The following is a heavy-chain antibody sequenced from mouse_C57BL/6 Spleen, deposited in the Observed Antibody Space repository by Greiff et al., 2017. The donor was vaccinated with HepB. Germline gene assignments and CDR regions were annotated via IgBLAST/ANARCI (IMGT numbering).Heavy chain of an antibody. Sequence: ESGPGLVKPSQSLSLTCSVTGYSITSGYYWNWIRQFPGNKLEWMGYISYDGSNNYNPSLKNRISITRDTSKNQFFLKLNSVTTEDTATYYCAADGNSFAYWGQGTLVTVSA. CDR3: AADGNSFAY. CDR1: GYSITSGYY. D-gene: IGHD2-1*01. CDR2: ISYDGSN. V-gene: IGHV3-6*01. J-gene: IGHJ3*01.